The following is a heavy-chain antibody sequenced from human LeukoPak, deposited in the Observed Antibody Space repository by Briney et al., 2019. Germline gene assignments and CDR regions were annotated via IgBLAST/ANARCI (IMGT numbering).Heavy chain of an antibody. D-gene: IGHD5-18*01. CDR1: GGSISSYY. Sequence: PSETLSLTCTVSGGSISSYYWSWIRQPPGKGLEWIGYIYYSGSTNYNPSLKSRVTISVDTSKNQFSLKLSFVTAADTAVYYCAREGIHPKGGFDYWGQGTLVTVSS. CDR2: IYYSGST. J-gene: IGHJ4*02. CDR3: AREGIHPKGGFDY. V-gene: IGHV4-59*01.